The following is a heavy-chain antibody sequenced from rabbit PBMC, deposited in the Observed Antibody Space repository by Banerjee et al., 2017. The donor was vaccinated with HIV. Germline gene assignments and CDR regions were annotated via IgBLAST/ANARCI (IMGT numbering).Heavy chain of an antibody. D-gene: IGHD1-1*01. CDR3: ARNMGYGGSSGYYGL. Sequence: QEQLEESGGGLVQPEGSLTLTCTASGFSFSSSYCMCWVRQAPGKGLEWIACIYTGSGSTYYASWAKGRFTISKTSSTTVTLQMTSLTAADTATYFCARNMGYGGSSGYYGLWGQGTLVTVS. CDR2: IYTGSGST. CDR1: GFSFSSSYC. V-gene: IGHV1S45*01. J-gene: IGHJ3*01.